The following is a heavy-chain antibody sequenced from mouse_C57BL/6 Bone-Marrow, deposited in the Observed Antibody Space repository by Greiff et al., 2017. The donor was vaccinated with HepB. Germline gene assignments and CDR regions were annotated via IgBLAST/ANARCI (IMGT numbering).Heavy chain of an antibody. D-gene: IGHD2-4*01. CDR3: ARTIYYDYDGGFAY. CDR1: GYTFTSYW. Sequence: VQLQQPGAELVKPGASVKMSCKASGYTFTSYWITWVKQRPGQGLEWIGDIYPGSGSTNYNEKFKSKATLTVDTSSSTAYMQLSSLTSEDSAVYYWARTIYYDYDGGFAYWGQGTLVTVSA. V-gene: IGHV1-55*01. CDR2: IYPGSGST. J-gene: IGHJ3*01.